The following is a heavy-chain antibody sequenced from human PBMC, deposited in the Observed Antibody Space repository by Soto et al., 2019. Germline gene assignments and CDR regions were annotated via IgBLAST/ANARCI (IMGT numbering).Heavy chain of an antibody. CDR1: GFTFSSYA. J-gene: IGHJ4*02. D-gene: IGHD5-12*01. CDR3: ARDPSAVVAALDY. V-gene: IGHV3-30-3*01. Sequence: GGSLRLSCAASGFTFSSYAMHWVRQAPGKGLEWVAVISYDGSNKYYADSVKGRFTISRDNSKNTLYLQMNSLRAEDTAVYYCARDPSAVVAALDYWGQGTLVTVFS. CDR2: ISYDGSNK.